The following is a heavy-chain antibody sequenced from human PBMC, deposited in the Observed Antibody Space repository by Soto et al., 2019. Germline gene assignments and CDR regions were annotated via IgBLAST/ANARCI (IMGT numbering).Heavy chain of an antibody. CDR1: GGSISSYY. D-gene: IGHD6-19*01. Sequence: LTCTVSGGSISSYYWSWIRQPPGKGLEWIGYIYFSGSTNYNPSLKSRVAISVDTSKNQFSLKLRSVTAADTAIYYCARGYNGGWYLNDYWGQGTLVTVSS. CDR3: ARGYNGGWYLNDY. CDR2: IYFSGST. J-gene: IGHJ4*02. V-gene: IGHV4-59*01.